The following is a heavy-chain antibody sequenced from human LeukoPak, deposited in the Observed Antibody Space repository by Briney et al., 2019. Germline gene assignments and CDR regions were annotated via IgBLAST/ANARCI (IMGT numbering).Heavy chain of an antibody. CDR2: INHSGST. CDR1: GGSFSGYY. D-gene: IGHD3-9*01. CDR3: ARGELRYFDWLLSGGYYFDY. V-gene: IGHV4-34*01. J-gene: IGHJ4*02. Sequence: PSETLSLTCAVYGGSFSGYYWSWIRQPPGKGLEWIGEINHSGSTNYNPSLKSRVIISVDTSKNQFSLKLSSVTAADTAVYYRARGELRYFDWLLSGGYYFDYWGQGTLVTVSS.